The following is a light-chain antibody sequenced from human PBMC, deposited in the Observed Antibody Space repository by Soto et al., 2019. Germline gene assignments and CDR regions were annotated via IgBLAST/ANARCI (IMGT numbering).Light chain of an antibody. CDR3: QQTYQ. J-gene: IGKJ1*01. Sequence: DIQMTQSPSSLSASVGDRVTITCRTSQSISMYLNWYQQKPGQAPKLLIYTASLLRSGVPSRFSGSGSGTEFTLTINNLQPEDVAVYYCQQTYQFGQGTKVEIK. V-gene: IGKV1-39*01. CDR2: TAS. CDR1: QSISMY.